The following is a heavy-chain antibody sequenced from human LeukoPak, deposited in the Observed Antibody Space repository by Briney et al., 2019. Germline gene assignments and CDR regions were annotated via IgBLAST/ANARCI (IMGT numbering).Heavy chain of an antibody. CDR1: GFTFDDYA. CDR3: AKDKSPYGSGSYYNWFDP. D-gene: IGHD3-10*01. J-gene: IGHJ5*02. Sequence: GGPLRLSCAASGFTFDDYAMHWVRQAPGKGLEWVSGISWNSGGIGYADSVKGRFTISRDNAKNSLYLQMNSLRAEDTALYYCAKDKSPYGSGSYYNWFDPWGQGTLVTVSS. CDR2: ISWNSGGI. V-gene: IGHV3-9*01.